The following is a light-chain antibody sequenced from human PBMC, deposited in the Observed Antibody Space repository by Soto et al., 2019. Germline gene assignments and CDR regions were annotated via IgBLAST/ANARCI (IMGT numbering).Light chain of an antibody. Sequence: HSVLTQPPSVSAAPGQRVTISCSGSSSNIGGNSVSWYQQLPGTAPKLLIYDDDKRPSGIPDRLSGSKSGTSATLGITGFQTGDEADYYCGSWDSSLSAYVFGTGTKVTVL. V-gene: IGLV1-51*01. J-gene: IGLJ1*01. CDR3: GSWDSSLSAYV. CDR1: SSNIGGNS. CDR2: DDD.